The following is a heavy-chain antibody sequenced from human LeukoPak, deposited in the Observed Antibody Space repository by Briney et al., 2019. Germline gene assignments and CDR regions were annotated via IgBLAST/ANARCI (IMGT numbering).Heavy chain of an antibody. V-gene: IGHV3-74*01. J-gene: IGHJ4*02. CDR2: ISTDGSST. CDR1: GFTFSDYY. CDR3: ARRTIAVVTGDF. Sequence: TGGSLRLSCVASGFTFSDYYMHWVRQAPGKGLMWVSRISTDGSSTNYADSVKGRFTISRDNAKNTLYLQINSLRAEDTAVYYCARRTIAVVTGDFWGQGTLVSVSS. D-gene: IGHD2-21*02.